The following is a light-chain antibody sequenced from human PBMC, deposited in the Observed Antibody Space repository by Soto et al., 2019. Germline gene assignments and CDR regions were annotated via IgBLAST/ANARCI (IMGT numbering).Light chain of an antibody. CDR1: SSDVGGYNY. CDR3: LSYADTAYV. CDR2: EVN. Sequence: QSALNQPPSASGSPGQSVPIPCAGTSSDVGGYNYVSWYQQYPGKLPKLMIYEVNERPSGVPDRVSGSKSGNTAFLTVSGLQAEDEADYYCLSYADTAYVFGTGTKLTVL. V-gene: IGLV2-8*01. J-gene: IGLJ1*01.